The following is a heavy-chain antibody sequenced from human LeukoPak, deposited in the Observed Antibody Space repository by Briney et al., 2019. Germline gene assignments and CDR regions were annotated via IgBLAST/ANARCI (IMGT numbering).Heavy chain of an antibody. D-gene: IGHD3-10*01. CDR2: IYPCDSDT. Sequence: PGASLKISCKGSGYSFTSYWIGWVRQMPGKGLEWMGIIYPCDSDTRYSPSFQGQVTISADKSISTAYLQWSSLKASDTAMYYCARHRGSMVRGVIYYYMDVWGKGTTVTVSS. J-gene: IGHJ6*03. CDR3: ARHRGSMVRGVIYYYMDV. CDR1: GYSFTSYW. V-gene: IGHV5-51*01.